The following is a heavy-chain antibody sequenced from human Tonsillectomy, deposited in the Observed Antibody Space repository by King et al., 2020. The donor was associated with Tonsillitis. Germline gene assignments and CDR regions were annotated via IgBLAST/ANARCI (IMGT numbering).Heavy chain of an antibody. J-gene: IGHJ6*02. CDR3: ARDSESYYGWESRNGMDV. Sequence: QLVQSGAEVKKPGSSVRLSCKASGGTFSNYGFNWVRQAPGQGLEWMGGIIPMFDTPIYGPKFQGRATIIADEATTTLYMEMTSLRSEDTAVYYCARDSESYYGWESRNGMDVWGQGTTVIVSS. CDR2: IIPMFDTP. D-gene: IGHD3-10*01. CDR1: GGTFSNYG. V-gene: IGHV1-69*01.